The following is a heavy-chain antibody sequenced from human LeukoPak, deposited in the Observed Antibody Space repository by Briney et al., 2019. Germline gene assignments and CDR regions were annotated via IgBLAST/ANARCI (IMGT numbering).Heavy chain of an antibody. J-gene: IGHJ6*03. CDR3: AREYYYYYMDV. V-gene: IGHV4-34*01. CDR2: MNHSGIT. Sequence: PSETLSLTCAVYGGSFSEYDWSWSRQPPGKGLEWIGEMNHSGITNCDPSLKSRISMSIETSKSQFSLNLRSVTAADTAVYYCAREYYYYYMDVWGKGTTVTVSS. CDR1: GGSFSEYD.